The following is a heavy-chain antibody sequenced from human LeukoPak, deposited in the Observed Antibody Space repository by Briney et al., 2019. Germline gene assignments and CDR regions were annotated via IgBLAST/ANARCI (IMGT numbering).Heavy chain of an antibody. J-gene: IGHJ6*03. D-gene: IGHD1-1*01. CDR1: GYSISSGYY. Sequence: PSETLSLTCTVSGYSISSGYYWGWIRQPPGKGLEWIGYIYYSGTTNYNPSLKSRVTISVDTSKNQFSLKLSSVTAADTAVYYCARVSWFPGTSYYYMDVWGKGTTVTVSS. V-gene: IGHV4-61*01. CDR3: ARVSWFPGTSYYYMDV. CDR2: IYYSGTT.